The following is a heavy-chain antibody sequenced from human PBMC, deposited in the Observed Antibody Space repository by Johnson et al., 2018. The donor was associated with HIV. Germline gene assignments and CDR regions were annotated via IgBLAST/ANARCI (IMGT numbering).Heavy chain of an antibody. J-gene: IGHJ3*02. V-gene: IGHV3-23*04. CDR3: ARDQGSSSSGGPDAFDI. D-gene: IGHD6-6*01. Sequence: VQLVESGGGVIQPGGSLRLSCASSGFTFSSYAMSWVRQAPGQGLEWVSTISGSGVSTYYADSVKGRFTISRDNFKNTLYLQMNSLRAEDTAVYYCARDQGSSSSGGPDAFDIWGQGTMVTVSS. CDR2: ISGSGVST. CDR1: GFTFSSYA.